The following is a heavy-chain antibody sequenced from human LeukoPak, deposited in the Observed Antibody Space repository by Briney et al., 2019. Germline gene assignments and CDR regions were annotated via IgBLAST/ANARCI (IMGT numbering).Heavy chain of an antibody. D-gene: IGHD3-22*01. J-gene: IGHJ5*02. CDR2: MNPNSGNT. CDR1: GYTFTSYD. Sequence: ASVKVSCKASGYTFTSYDINWVRQATGQGLEWMGWMNPNSGNTGYAQKFQGRVTMTRNTSISTAYMELSSLRSEDTAVHYCARGSSYYYDMAWFDPWGQGTLVTVSS. CDR3: ARGSSYYYDMAWFDP. V-gene: IGHV1-8*01.